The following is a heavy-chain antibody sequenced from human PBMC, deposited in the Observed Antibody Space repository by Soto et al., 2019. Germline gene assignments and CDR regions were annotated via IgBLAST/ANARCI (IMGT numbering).Heavy chain of an antibody. Sequence: QVQLVESGGGVGQPGRSLRLSCAASGFTFSTDGMHWVRQAPGKGLEWVSAVWYDGSYKYYADSVKGRFTISRDNSKNTLYLQINSLSAEAKAVYYCAREPALSGYSMDVWGQGTMVTVSS. D-gene: IGHD5-12*01. J-gene: IGHJ3*01. V-gene: IGHV3-33*01. CDR2: VWYDGSYK. CDR3: AREPALSGYSMDV. CDR1: GFTFSTDG.